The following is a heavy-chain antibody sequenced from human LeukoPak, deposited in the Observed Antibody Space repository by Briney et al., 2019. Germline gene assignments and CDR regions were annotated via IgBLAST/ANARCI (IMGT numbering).Heavy chain of an antibody. CDR1: GGSFSGYY. CDR3: ARHGPFYYDSSGYYFGPSRPFDY. Sequence: TSETLSLTCAVYGGSFSGYYWSWIRQPPGKGLEWIGEINHSGSTNYNPSLKSRVTISVDTSKNPFSLKLSYVTAADTAVYYCARHGPFYYDSSGYYFGPSRPFDYWGQGTMVTVSS. D-gene: IGHD3-22*01. CDR2: INHSGST. J-gene: IGHJ4*02. V-gene: IGHV4-34*01.